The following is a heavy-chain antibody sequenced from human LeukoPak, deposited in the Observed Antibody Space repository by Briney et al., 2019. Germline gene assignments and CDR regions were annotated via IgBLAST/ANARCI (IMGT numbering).Heavy chain of an antibody. V-gene: IGHV4-34*01. J-gene: IGHJ1*01. CDR3: ARLGHQCQLLWGEYFQH. CDR1: GGSFSGYY. CDR2: INHSGST. D-gene: IGHD2-2*01. Sequence: SETLSLTCAVYGGSFSGYYWSWIRQPPGKGLEWIGEINHSGSTNYNPSLKSRVTISVDTSKNQFSQKLSSVTAADTAVYYCARLGHQCQLLWGEYFQHWGQGTLVTVSS.